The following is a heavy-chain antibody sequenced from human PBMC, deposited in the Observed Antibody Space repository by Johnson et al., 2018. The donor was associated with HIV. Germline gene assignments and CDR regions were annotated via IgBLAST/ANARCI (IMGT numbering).Heavy chain of an antibody. V-gene: IGHV3-30*03. Sequence: QVQLVESGGGVVQPGRSLRLSCAAFGFTFSNYGVHWVRQAPGKGLEWVAVISYDGSNKYYADSLKGRFTISRDNSKNTLYLQMNSLRPEDTAWYFCARDSGAPGNDALYIWGQGTMVTISS. CDR1: GFTFSNYG. D-gene: IGHD1-26*01. CDR3: ARDSGAPGNDALYI. J-gene: IGHJ3*02. CDR2: ISYDGSNK.